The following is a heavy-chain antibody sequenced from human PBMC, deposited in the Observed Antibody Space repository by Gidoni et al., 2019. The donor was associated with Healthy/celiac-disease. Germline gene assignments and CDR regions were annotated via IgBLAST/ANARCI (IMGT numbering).Heavy chain of an antibody. CDR1: GGSISSSSYY. V-gene: IGHV4-39*07. CDR3: ARVYCSSTSCYKIGFDY. J-gene: IGHJ4*02. D-gene: IGHD2-2*02. Sequence: QLQLQESGPGLVKPSETLSLPCTVSGGSISSSSYYWGWIRQPPGKGLEWIGSIYYSGSTYYNPSLKSRVTISVDTSKNQFSLKLSSVTAADTAVYYCARVYCSSTSCYKIGFDYWGQGTLVTVSS. CDR2: IYYSGST.